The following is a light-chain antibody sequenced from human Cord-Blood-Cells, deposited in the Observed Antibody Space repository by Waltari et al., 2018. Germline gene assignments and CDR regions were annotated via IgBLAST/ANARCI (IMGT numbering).Light chain of an antibody. CDR1: HGISSF. CDR3: QQYYSYPLT. J-gene: IGKJ4*01. V-gene: IGKV1-8*01. Sequence: AIRLTQSTSSFSASTGDRVTIPCRASHGISSFLAWYQQKPGKATKLLIYASSTLQSGVPSRFSGSGSWTDFTLTISCLQSEDFATYYCQQYYSYPLTFGGGTKVEIK. CDR2: ASS.